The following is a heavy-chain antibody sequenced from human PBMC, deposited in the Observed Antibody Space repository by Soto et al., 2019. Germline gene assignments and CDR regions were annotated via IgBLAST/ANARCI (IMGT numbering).Heavy chain of an antibody. D-gene: IGHD3-10*01. V-gene: IGHV1-46*01. CDR2: INPSGGGT. Sequence: DSVQPSCTASGYPFTTYYMHWVRQAPGQGLEWMGIINPSGGGTSYAQKFQGRVTMTRDTSTSTVYMELSSLRSEDTAVYYCARDDWICPFGDGFVRWGQGTMDTV. CDR1: GYPFTTYY. J-gene: IGHJ3*01. CDR3: ARDDWICPFGDGFVR.